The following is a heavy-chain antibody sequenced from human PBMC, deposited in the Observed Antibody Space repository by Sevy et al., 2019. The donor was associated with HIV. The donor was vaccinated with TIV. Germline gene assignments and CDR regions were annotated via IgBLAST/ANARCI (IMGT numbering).Heavy chain of an antibody. Sequence: SETLSLTCTVSGSSISSGYYWGWIRQPPGKGLEWIGSSLHSGSTYCNPSLESRVTISVDTSKNQFSLKMSSVTAADTAVYYCARGLYLDYWGQGILVTVSS. V-gene: IGHV4-38-2*02. CDR2: SLHSGST. CDR3: ARGLYLDY. J-gene: IGHJ4*02. D-gene: IGHD3-10*01. CDR1: GSSISSGYY.